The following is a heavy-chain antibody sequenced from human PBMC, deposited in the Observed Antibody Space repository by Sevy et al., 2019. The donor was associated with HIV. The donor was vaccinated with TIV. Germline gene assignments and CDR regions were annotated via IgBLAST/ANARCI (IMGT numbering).Heavy chain of an antibody. Sequence: ASVKVSCKASGYTFTSYGISWVRQAPGQGLEWMGWISAYNGNTNYAQKLQGRVTMTTDTSTSTAYMELRSLRSDDTAVYYCARGVSETWIQLWFLDYWGQRTLVTVSS. CDR1: GYTFTSYG. CDR3: ARGVSETWIQLWFLDY. V-gene: IGHV1-18*01. D-gene: IGHD5-18*01. J-gene: IGHJ4*02. CDR2: ISAYNGNT.